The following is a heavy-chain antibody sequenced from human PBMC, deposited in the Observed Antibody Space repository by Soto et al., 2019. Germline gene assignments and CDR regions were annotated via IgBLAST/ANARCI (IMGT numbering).Heavy chain of an antibody. Sequence: QEQLQESGPGLVKPSQTLSLTCTVSGGSISSGGYYWSWIRQHPGKGLEWIGYIYYSGSTYYNPSLKSRVTISVDTSKNQFSLKLSSVTAADTAVYYCARDKRRLNYYYGMDVWGQGTTVTVSS. CDR3: ARDKRRLNYYYGMDV. CDR1: GGSISSGGYY. J-gene: IGHJ6*02. D-gene: IGHD6-19*01. CDR2: IYYSGST. V-gene: IGHV4-31*03.